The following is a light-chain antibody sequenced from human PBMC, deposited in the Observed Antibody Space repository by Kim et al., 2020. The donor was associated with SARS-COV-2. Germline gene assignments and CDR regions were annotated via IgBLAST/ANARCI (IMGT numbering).Light chain of an antibody. CDR1: RAISTY. CDR3: QQYYTYPRT. J-gene: IGKJ1*01. V-gene: IGKV1-8*01. CDR2: AAS. Sequence: ASTGDRVTVTCRASRAISTYLAWYQQKPGKAPKLLIYAASTLQSGVPSRFSGSGSGTDFTLTINCLQSEDFATYYCQQYYTYPRTFGQGTKVDIK.